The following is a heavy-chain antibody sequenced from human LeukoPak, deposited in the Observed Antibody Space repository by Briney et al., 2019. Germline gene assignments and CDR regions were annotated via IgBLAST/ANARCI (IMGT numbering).Heavy chain of an antibody. J-gene: IGHJ4*02. V-gene: IGHV3-23*01. CDR3: AKGGEQQWLVGSYYFDY. CDR2: ISGSGGST. Sequence: GGSLRLSCAASGFTVSSNYMSWVRQAPGKGLEWVSAISGSGGSTYYADSVKGRFTISRDNSKNTLYLQMNSLRAEDTAVYYCAKGGEQQWLVGSYYFDYWGQGTLVTVSS. CDR1: GFTVSSNY. D-gene: IGHD6-19*01.